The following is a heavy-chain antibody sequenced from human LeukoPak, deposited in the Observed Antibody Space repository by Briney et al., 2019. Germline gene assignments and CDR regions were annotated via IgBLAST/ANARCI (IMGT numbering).Heavy chain of an antibody. Sequence: PGGSLRLSCAASGFTFSNYAMSWVRQAPGKGLEWVSAISGGGDSSYYAGSVKGRFTISRDDAKNTVDLQMNSLRGEDTAVYYCVRGRGSYGWFDPWGQGTLVTVSS. V-gene: IGHV3-23*01. CDR2: ISGGGDSS. CDR3: VRGRGSYGWFDP. D-gene: IGHD3-10*01. J-gene: IGHJ5*02. CDR1: GFTFSNYA.